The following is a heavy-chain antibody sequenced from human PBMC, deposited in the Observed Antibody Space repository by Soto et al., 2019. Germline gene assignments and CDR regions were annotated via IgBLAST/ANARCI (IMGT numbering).Heavy chain of an antibody. Sequence: GGSLRLSCAASGFTFSSYAMKWVRQAPGKGLEWVAVISYDGSKKYYEDSVKGRFTISRDNSKNTLSLQMNSLRAEDTAVYYCAKDRVVAGIGEFDSWGQGTLVTVSS. D-gene: IGHD6-19*01. V-gene: IGHV3-30*18. CDR1: GFTFSSYA. CDR3: AKDRVVAGIGEFDS. J-gene: IGHJ5*01. CDR2: ISYDGSKK.